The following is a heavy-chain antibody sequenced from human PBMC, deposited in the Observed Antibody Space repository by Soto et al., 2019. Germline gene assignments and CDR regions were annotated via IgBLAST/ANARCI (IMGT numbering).Heavy chain of an antibody. V-gene: IGHV3-23*01. CDR2: ISGSGGST. J-gene: IGHJ4*02. CDR3: AKDLMDYDILTGSDY. CDR1: GFTFSSYA. D-gene: IGHD3-9*01. Sequence: GGSLRLSCAASGFTFSSYAMSWVRQAPGKGLEWVSAISGSGGSTYYADSVKGRFTISRDNSKNTLYLQMNSLRAEDTAVYYCAKDLMDYDILTGSDYWGQGTLVTVSS.